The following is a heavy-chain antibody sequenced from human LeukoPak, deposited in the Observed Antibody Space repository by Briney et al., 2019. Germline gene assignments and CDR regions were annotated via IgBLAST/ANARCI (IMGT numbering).Heavy chain of an antibody. CDR1: GYTFTSYD. J-gene: IGHJ6*02. D-gene: IGHD6-19*01. CDR3: ARVAVAVYLSYYYYGMDV. V-gene: IGHV1-8*01. Sequence: ASVKVSCKASGYTFTSYDINWVRQATGQGLEWMGWMNPNSGNTGYAQKFQGRVTMTRNTSISTAYMELSSLRSEDTAVYYCARVAVAVYLSYYYYGMDVWGQGTTVTVSS. CDR2: MNPNSGNT.